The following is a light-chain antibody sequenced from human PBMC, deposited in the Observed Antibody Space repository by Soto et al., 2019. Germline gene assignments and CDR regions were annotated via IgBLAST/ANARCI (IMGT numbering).Light chain of an antibody. CDR3: QSYDSSLSGYV. V-gene: IGLV1-40*01. CDR2: GNS. CDR1: SSNIGAGYN. Sequence: QSVLTQPPSVSGAPGQRVTISCTGSSSNIGAGYNVHWYQQLPGTAPKLLIYGNSNRPSGVPDQFSGSKSGTSASLAITGLQDEDEADYYCQSYDSSLSGYVFGTGTKLTVL. J-gene: IGLJ1*01.